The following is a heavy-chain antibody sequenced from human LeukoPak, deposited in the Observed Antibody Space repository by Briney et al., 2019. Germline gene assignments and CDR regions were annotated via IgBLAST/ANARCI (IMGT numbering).Heavy chain of an antibody. CDR3: ARDLAIAAAGTERAPDY. CDR1: GFTFSDYY. V-gene: IGHV3-69-1*01. D-gene: IGHD6-13*01. Sequence: GGSLRLSCAASGFTFSDYYMSWIRQAPGKGLEWVSSISSSSYIYYADSVKGRFTISRDNAKNSLYLQMNSLRAEDTAVYYCARDLAIAAAGTERAPDYWGQGTLVTVSS. CDR2: ISSSSYI. J-gene: IGHJ4*02.